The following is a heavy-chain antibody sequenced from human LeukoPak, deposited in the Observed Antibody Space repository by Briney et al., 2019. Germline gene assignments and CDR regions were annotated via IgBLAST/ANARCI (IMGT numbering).Heavy chain of an antibody. Sequence: VASVKVSCKASGGTFSSYAISLVRQAPGQGLEWMGRIIPIFGTANYAQKFQGRVTITTDESTSTAYMELSSLRSEDTAVYYCARSRIAAAVISFGYWGQGTLVTVSS. J-gene: IGHJ4*02. CDR1: GGTFSSYA. D-gene: IGHD6-13*01. CDR3: ARSRIAAAVISFGY. V-gene: IGHV1-69*05. CDR2: IIPIFGTA.